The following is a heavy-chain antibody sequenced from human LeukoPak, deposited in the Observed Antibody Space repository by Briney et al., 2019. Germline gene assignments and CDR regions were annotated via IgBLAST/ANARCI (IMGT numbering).Heavy chain of an antibody. CDR1: GFTLSSNY. V-gene: IGHV3-53*01. Sequence: GGSLRLSCAASGFTLSSNYMSWVRHAAGKGLEWVSVIDSGGNTYFADSVRSRFTISRDNSKNTLYLQMNSLRAEDTAVYYCARDLYYYDSSGYLRWGQGTLVTVSS. D-gene: IGHD3-22*01. CDR2: IDSGGNT. CDR3: ARDLYYYDSSGYLR. J-gene: IGHJ4*02.